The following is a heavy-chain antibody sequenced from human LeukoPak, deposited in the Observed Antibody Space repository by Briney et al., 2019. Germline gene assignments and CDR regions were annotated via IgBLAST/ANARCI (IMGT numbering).Heavy chain of an antibody. D-gene: IGHD6-19*01. J-gene: IGHJ4*02. Sequence: ASVKVSCKASGYTFTSYGISWVRQAPGQGLEWMGWISAYNGNTNYAQKLQGRVTMTADTSTSTAYMELRSLRSDDTAVYYCARAGGQWLVDPFDYWGQGTLVTVSS. CDR1: GYTFTSYG. V-gene: IGHV1-18*01. CDR3: ARAGGQWLVDPFDY. CDR2: ISAYNGNT.